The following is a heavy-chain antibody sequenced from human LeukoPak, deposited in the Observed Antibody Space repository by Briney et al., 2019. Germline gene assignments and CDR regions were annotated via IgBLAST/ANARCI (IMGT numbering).Heavy chain of an antibody. Sequence: GGSLRLSCAASGFTFSSYWMTWVRQAPGKGLEWGANIKQDGSEKYYVDSVKGRFTISRDNAKISLYLQMNSLRAEDTAVYYCARERYYSDSSGYFSYWGQGTLVTVSS. CDR2: IKQDGSEK. D-gene: IGHD3-22*01. CDR3: ARERYYSDSSGYFSY. V-gene: IGHV3-7*04. CDR1: GFTFSSYW. J-gene: IGHJ4*02.